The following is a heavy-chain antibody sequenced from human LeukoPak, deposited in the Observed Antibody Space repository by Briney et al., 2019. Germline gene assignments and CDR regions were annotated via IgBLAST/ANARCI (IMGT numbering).Heavy chain of an antibody. D-gene: IGHD1-26*01. CDR2: IYSGGNT. Sequence: GGSLRLPCAASGFTVSSNYMSWVRQAPGKGLEWVSVIYSGGNTYYADSVKGRFTISRDNAKNSLYLQMNSLRAEDTAVYYCARRRDSGSLQHFDYWGQGTLVTVSS. CDR1: GFTVSSNY. V-gene: IGHV3-53*01. CDR3: ARRRDSGSLQHFDY. J-gene: IGHJ4*02.